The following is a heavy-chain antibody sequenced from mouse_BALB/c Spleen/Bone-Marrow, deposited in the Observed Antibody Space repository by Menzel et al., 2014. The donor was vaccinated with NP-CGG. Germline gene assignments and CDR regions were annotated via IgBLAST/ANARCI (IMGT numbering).Heavy chain of an antibody. CDR3: AGSRDVGYFDY. V-gene: IGHV1S135*01. D-gene: IGHD3-3*01. Sequence: EVKLVESGPELVKPGASVKVSCKASGYAFXSYNMFWVKQSHGKSLEWIGYIDPYNGGTSYNQKFKGKATLTVDKSSSTAYMHLNSLTSEDSAVYYCAGSRDVGYFDYWGQGTTLTVSS. CDR1: GYAFXSYN. CDR2: IDPYNGGT. J-gene: IGHJ2*01.